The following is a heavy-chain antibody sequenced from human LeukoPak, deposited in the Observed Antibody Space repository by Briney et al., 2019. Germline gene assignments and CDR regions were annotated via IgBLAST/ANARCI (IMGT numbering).Heavy chain of an antibody. CDR1: GGSISSSNW. V-gene: IGHV4-4*02. CDR2: IYHSGST. D-gene: IGHD3-10*01. Sequence: PSETLSLTCAVPGGSISSSNWWSWVRQPPGKGLEWIGEIYHSGSTNYNPSLKGRVTISVDKSKNQFSLKLSSVTAADTAVYYCARASYGSGTSGGSGMDVWGKGTTVTVSS. CDR3: ARASYGSGTSGGSGMDV. J-gene: IGHJ6*04.